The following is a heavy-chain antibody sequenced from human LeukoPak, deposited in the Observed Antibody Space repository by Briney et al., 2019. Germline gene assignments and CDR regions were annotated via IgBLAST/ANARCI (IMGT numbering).Heavy chain of an antibody. Sequence: ASVNVSCKASGYTFTSYGISWVRQAPGQGLEWMGWISAYNGNKNYAQKLQGRVTMTTDTSTSTAYMELRSLRSDDTAVYYCARAILGDFWSGYYTKVFDYWGQGTLVTVSS. D-gene: IGHD3-3*01. J-gene: IGHJ4*02. V-gene: IGHV1-18*01. CDR2: ISAYNGNK. CDR1: GYTFTSYG. CDR3: ARAILGDFWSGYYTKVFDY.